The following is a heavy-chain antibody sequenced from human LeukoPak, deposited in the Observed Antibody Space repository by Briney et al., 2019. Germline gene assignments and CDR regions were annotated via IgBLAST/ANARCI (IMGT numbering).Heavy chain of an antibody. V-gene: IGHV4-59*08. Sequence: PSETLSLTCTVSGGSISSYYWSWIRQPPGKGLEWIGYIYYSGSTNYNPSLKSRVTISVDTSKNQFSLKLSSVTAADTAVYYCAILTAMTRGNWFDPWGQGTLVTVSS. D-gene: IGHD5-18*01. CDR2: IYYSGST. J-gene: IGHJ5*02. CDR3: AILTAMTRGNWFDP. CDR1: GGSISSYY.